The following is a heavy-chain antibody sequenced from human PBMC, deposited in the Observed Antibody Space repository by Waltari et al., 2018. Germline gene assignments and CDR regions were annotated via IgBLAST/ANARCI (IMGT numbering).Heavy chain of an antibody. J-gene: IGHJ4*02. D-gene: IGHD7-27*01. CDR2: IYSGGST. Sequence: EVQLVETGGGLIQPGGSLRLSCAASGFTVSSNYMSWFLQAPGKVLEWVSVIYSGGSTYDADSVKGRFTISRDNSKNTLYLQMNSLRAEDTAVYYCARAPNWGSPFDYWGQGTLVTVSS. V-gene: IGHV3-53*02. CDR3: ARAPNWGSPFDY. CDR1: GFTVSSNY.